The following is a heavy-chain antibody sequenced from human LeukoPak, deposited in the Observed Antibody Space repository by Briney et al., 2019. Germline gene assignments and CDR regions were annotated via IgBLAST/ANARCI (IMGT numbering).Heavy chain of an antibody. J-gene: IGHJ4*02. CDR1: GFTFSSYA. CDR3: AKGSRSGGYYFDY. Sequence: GGSLRLSCAASGFTFSSYAMSWVRQAPGKGLEWVSAISGSGDSTYYADSVKGRFTISRDNSKNTLYLQMNSLRAEDTAVYYCAKGSRSGGYYFDYWGQGTLVTVSS. D-gene: IGHD1-26*01. V-gene: IGHV3-23*01. CDR2: ISGSGDST.